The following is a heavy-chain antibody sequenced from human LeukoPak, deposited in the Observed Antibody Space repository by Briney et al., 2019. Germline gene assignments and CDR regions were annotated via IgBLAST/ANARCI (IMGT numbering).Heavy chain of an antibody. CDR1: GFTFSSYG. D-gene: IGHD5-18*01. CDR2: IWYDGSNK. J-gene: IGHJ4*02. V-gene: IGHV3-33*08. Sequence: GGSLRLSCAASGFTFSSYGMHWVRQAPGKGLERVAVIWYDGSNKYYADSVKGRFTISRDNSKNTLYLQMNSLRAEDTAVYYCARDAEYTAMAKPDYWGQGTLVTVSS. CDR3: ARDAEYTAMAKPDY.